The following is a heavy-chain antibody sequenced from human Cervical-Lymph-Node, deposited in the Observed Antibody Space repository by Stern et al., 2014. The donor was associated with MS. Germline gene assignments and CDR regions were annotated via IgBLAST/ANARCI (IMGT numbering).Heavy chain of an antibody. CDR1: GDTFSTYA. J-gene: IGHJ4*02. CDR2: IIPILVIR. Sequence: VQLVESGAEVKKPGSSVKVSCKASGDTFSTYAISWGRQAPGQGLEWMGRIIPILVIRNDAQKFQGRVTITADKSTSTAYMELSSLRSEDTAVYYCARERGSGSYVDYWGQGTLVTVSS. CDR3: ARERGSGSYVDY. D-gene: IGHD3-10*01. V-gene: IGHV1-69*09.